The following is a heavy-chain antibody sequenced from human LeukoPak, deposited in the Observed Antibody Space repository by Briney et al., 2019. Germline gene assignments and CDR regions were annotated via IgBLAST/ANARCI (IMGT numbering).Heavy chain of an antibody. J-gene: IGHJ4*02. V-gene: IGHV3-74*01. CDR1: GVTFSTYW. CDR2: INSDGSST. D-gene: IGHD6-13*01. CDR3: AGDSPHSSNDFHY. Sequence: GGSLRLSCAASGVTFSTYWMHWVRQAPGKGLVWVSRINSDGSSTRYADPVKGRFTISRDNAKNTLYLQMNSLRAEDTAVYYCAGDSPHSSNDFHYWGQGTLVTVSS.